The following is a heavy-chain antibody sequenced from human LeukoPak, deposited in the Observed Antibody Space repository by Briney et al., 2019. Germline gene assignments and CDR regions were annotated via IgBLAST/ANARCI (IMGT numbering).Heavy chain of an antibody. J-gene: IGHJ6*02. V-gene: IGHV3-64D*09. Sequence: GGSLRLSCSASGFTFSSYAMHWVRQAPGKGLEYVSAISSNGGSTYYADSVKGRFTISRDNSKNTLYLQMSSLRAEDTAVYYCVKRVVSSLYYYYGMDVWGQGTTVTVSS. CDR3: VKRVVSSLYYYYGMDV. CDR2: ISSNGGST. CDR1: GFTFSSYA. D-gene: IGHD3-22*01.